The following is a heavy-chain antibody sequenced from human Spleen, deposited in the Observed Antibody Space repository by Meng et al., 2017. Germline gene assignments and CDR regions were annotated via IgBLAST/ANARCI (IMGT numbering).Heavy chain of an antibody. Sequence: ASVKVSCKASGYTFTSSGISWVRQAPGQGPEWMGWISAYNGNTNYAEKFQGRVTMTTDTSTSTAYMELRSLRSDDTAVYYCAGGKQWNHAMDVWGLGTTVTVSS. V-gene: IGHV1-18*01. D-gene: IGHD6-19*01. J-gene: IGHJ6*02. CDR3: AGGKQWNHAMDV. CDR2: ISAYNGNT. CDR1: GYTFTSSG.